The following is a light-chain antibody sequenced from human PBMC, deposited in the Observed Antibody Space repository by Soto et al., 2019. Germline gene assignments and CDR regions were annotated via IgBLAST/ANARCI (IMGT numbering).Light chain of an antibody. Sequence: AIRVTPSPSALSASVRDRVTITCLASQAIRTALGWYQQKPGKVPKLLIYAASTLQSGVPSRFSGSGSGTDFTLTISSLQPEDFATYYCLRDFRYRWPFGQVTK. CDR2: AAS. V-gene: IGKV1-6*01. CDR1: QAIRTA. J-gene: IGKJ1*01. CDR3: LRDFRYRWP.